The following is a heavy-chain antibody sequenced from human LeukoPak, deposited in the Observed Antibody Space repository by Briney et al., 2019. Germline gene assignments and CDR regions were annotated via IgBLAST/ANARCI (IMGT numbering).Heavy chain of an antibody. CDR1: GFTVSGYM. D-gene: IGHD2-21*02. CDR2: ISSSSSNI. CDR3: AREEVTAIQIHSHYYGMDV. J-gene: IGHJ6*02. Sequence: PGGSLRLSCAASGFTVSGYMMNWVRQAPGKGLEWVSSISSSSSNIYYADSVKGRFTISRDNAKNSLYLQMNSLRAEDTAVYYCAREEVTAIQIHSHYYGMDVWGQGTTVTVSS. V-gene: IGHV3-21*01.